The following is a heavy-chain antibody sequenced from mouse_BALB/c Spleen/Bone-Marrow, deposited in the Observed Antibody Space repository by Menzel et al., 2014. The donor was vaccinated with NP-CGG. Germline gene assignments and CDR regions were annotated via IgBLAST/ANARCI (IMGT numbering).Heavy chain of an antibody. J-gene: IGHJ2*01. V-gene: IGHV5-17*02. CDR1: GFTFRSLG. D-gene: IGHD2-3*01. Sequence: EVNLVESGGGLVQPGGSRKLSCAASGFTFRSLGMHWARQAPEKGLEWVAYISGGTSTIYYADTVRGRFTISRDNPNNTLFLQMTSLRSEDTAMYYCVRGGYYVPSYFDSWGQGTTLTVSS. CDR3: VRGGYYVPSYFDS. CDR2: ISGGTSTI.